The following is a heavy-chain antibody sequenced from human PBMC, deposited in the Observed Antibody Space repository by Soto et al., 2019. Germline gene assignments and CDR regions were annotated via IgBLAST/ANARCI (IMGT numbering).Heavy chain of an antibody. CDR2: IYHSGSI. V-gene: IGHV4-4*02. J-gene: IGHJ3*02. CDR3: ASAARGYTYFDI. Sequence: SETLSLTCAVSGGSISSNNWWRWVRQPPGKGLEWIGEIYHSGSINYNPSLNSRVTISVDKSKNHFSLNLISVTAADTAVHYCASAARGYTYFDIWGQGTMVTVSS. D-gene: IGHD5-18*01. CDR1: GGSISSNNW.